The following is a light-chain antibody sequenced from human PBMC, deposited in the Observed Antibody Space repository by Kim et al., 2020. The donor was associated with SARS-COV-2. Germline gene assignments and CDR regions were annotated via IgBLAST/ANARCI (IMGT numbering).Light chain of an antibody. J-gene: IGKJ1*01. CDR3: QLDATSSWT. CDR1: QTVSSKF. CDR2: ESS. Sequence: EIVLTQSPGTLSLSPGERVTLSCRASQTVSSKFLAWYQHKPGQAPRLLIYESSSRATGIPDRFRGSGSGTEFTLTISRLEPEDFEVYYGQLDATSSWTFGQGTRVDIK. V-gene: IGKV3-20*01.